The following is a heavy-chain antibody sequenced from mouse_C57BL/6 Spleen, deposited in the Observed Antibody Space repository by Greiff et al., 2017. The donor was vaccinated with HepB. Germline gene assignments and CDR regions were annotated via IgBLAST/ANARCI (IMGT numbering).Heavy chain of an antibody. V-gene: IGHV1-19*01. Sequence: EVQLQQSGPVLVKPGASVKMSCKASGYTFTDYYMNWVKQSHGKSLEWIGVINPYNGGTSYNQKFKGKATLTVDKSSSTAYMELNSLTSEDSAVYYCARHYSQEYFDVWGTGTTVTVSS. CDR3: ARHYSQEYFDV. CDR2: INPYNGGT. J-gene: IGHJ1*03. D-gene: IGHD2-12*01. CDR1: GYTFTDYY.